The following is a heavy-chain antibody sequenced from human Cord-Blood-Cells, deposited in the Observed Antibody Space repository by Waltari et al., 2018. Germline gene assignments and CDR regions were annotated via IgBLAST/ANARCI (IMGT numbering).Heavy chain of an antibody. V-gene: IGHV1-8*01. J-gene: IGHJ4*02. Sequence: QVQLVQSGAEVKKPGASVKVSCKASGYTFTRYDINWVRQATGQGLEWMGWMNPNIGNKGYAQNCQGRGTMTRNNSRSTAYMELSSLRSEDTAVYYCARVDSYGYCTNGVCYDYWGQGTLVTVSS. D-gene: IGHD2-8*01. CDR1: GYTFTRYD. CDR3: ARVDSYGYCTNGVCYDY. CDR2: MNPNIGNK.